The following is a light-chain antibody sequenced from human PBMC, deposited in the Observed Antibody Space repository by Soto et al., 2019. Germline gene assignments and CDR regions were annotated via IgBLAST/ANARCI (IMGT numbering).Light chain of an antibody. CDR3: QKYGNSPLT. CDR2: GAS. J-gene: IGKJ4*01. V-gene: IGKV3-20*01. CDR1: HIVSINY. Sequence: ETVLTQSPGTLSLSPGERATLSCRASHIVSINYLAWYQQKPGQAPRLLIYGASSRATGIPDRFSGSGSGTDFTLTISRLEPDDYAVYYCQKYGNSPLTFGGGTKVDIK.